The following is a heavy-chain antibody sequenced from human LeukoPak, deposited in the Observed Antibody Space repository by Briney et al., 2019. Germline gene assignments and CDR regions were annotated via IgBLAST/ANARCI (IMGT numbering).Heavy chain of an antibody. CDR1: GFTFSNAW. Sequence: GGSLRLSCAASGFTFSNAWMSWVRQAPGKGLEWVGRIKSKTDGGTTDYAAPVKGRFTIPRDDSKNTLYLRMNSLKTEDTAVYYCTRGAGYSSGWYHFDYWGQGSLVTVSS. V-gene: IGHV3-15*01. CDR2: IKSKTDGGTT. D-gene: IGHD6-19*01. CDR3: TRGAGYSSGWYHFDY. J-gene: IGHJ4*02.